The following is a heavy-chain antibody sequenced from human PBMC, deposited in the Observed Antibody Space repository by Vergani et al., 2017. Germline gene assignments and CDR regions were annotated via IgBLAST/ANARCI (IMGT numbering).Heavy chain of an antibody. J-gene: IGHJ4*02. CDR1: GYTFTGYY. Sequence: QVQLVQSGAEVKKPGASVKVSCKASGYTFTGYYMHWVRQAPGQGLEWMGWINPNSGGTNYAQKFQGRVTMTRDTSISTAYMERSRLRSDDTAVYYCARDNFMYYNDSSGYYYHYWGQGTRVTVSS. D-gene: IGHD3-22*01. V-gene: IGHV1-2*02. CDR3: ARDNFMYYNDSSGYYYHY. CDR2: INPNSGGT.